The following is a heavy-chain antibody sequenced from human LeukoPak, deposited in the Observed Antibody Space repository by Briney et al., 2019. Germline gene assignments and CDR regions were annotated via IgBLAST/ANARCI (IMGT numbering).Heavy chain of an antibody. CDR2: IYSGGST. D-gene: IGHD3-22*01. Sequence: GGSLRLSCAASGFTVSSNYMSWVRQAPGKGLEWVSVIYSGGSTYYADSVKGRFTISRDNSKNTLYLQMNSLRAEDTAVYYCARGYYYDSGSFDYWGQGTLVTVSS. CDR3: ARGYYYDSGSFDY. CDR1: GFTVSSNY. V-gene: IGHV3-53*01. J-gene: IGHJ4*02.